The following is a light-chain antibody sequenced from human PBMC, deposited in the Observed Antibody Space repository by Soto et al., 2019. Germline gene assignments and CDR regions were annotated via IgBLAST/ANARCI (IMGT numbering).Light chain of an antibody. V-gene: IGKV1-5*03. CDR1: QSISSW. CDR3: QQYDSYQYT. CDR2: KAS. Sequence: DIQMTQSPSTLSASVGDRVTITCRASQSISSWLAWYQQKPGKAPKLLIYKASSLEGGIPSRFSGSGSETEFTLTISSLQPEDFATYYCQQYDSYQYTFGQGTEVDIK. J-gene: IGKJ2*01.